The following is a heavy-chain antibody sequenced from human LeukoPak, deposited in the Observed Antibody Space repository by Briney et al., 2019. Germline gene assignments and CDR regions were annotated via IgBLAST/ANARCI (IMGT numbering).Heavy chain of an antibody. CDR3: AKVHCCSADCFTGGFDC. CDR2: FNWNTGNI. CDR1: GFTFDDYA. V-gene: IGHV3-9*01. J-gene: IGHJ4*02. D-gene: IGHD2-2*02. Sequence: PGGSLRLSCAASGFTFDDYAVHWVRHVPGKGLEWVSGFNWNTGNIDYADSVKGRFTISRDNAKNSLYLQMNSLRTEDTAFYYCAKVHCCSADCFTGGFDCWGQGALVIVSS.